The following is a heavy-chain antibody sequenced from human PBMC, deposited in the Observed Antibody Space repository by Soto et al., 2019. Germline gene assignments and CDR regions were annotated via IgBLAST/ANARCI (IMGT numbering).Heavy chain of an antibody. CDR3: ARDGPGGFTFDY. J-gene: IGHJ4*02. CDR2: ILGNGHSS. V-gene: IGHV3-64*07. Sequence: EVHLVESGGGLVQPGGSLRLSCVASGFTFNTYAMHWVRQAPGKGLEYVSAILGNGHSSYYADSVKGRFTISRDNSKNTLYLQMYSLRPEDVALYYCARDGPGGFTFDYWGQGTLVTVSS. CDR1: GFTFNTYA. D-gene: IGHD5-12*01.